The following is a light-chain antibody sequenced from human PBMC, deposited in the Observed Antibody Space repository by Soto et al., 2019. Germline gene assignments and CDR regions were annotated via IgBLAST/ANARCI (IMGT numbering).Light chain of an antibody. V-gene: IGKV3-20*01. CDR3: QQYVSSPWA. J-gene: IGKJ1*01. Sequence: PGERATLSCRASQSVRSSYLAWYQQKPGQAPRLLIYGASSRATGIPDRFSGSGSGTDFTLTISRLEPEDFAVYYCQQYVSSPWAFGQGTKVDIK. CDR2: GAS. CDR1: QSVRSSY.